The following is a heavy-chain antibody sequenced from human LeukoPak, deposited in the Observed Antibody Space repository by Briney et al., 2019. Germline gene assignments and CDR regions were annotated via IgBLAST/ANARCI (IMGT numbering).Heavy chain of an antibody. J-gene: IGHJ2*01. CDR2: THYSGST. Sequence: PSETLSLTCTVSGGAMSSYYWSWIRQSPGKGLEWIGHTHYSGSTTYNSSLKSRLTISVETSKNQFSLKLSSVPAADTAVYYCAILRIYLTALVTVRYFDLWGRGTLVTVSS. CDR1: GGAMSSYY. CDR3: AILRIYLTALVTVRYFDL. D-gene: IGHD3-9*01. V-gene: IGHV4-59*01.